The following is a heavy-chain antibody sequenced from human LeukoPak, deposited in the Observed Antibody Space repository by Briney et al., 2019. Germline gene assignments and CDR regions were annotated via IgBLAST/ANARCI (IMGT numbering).Heavy chain of an antibody. V-gene: IGHV3-49*03. D-gene: IGHD6-19*01. CDR2: IRSKAYGGTT. J-gene: IGHJ6*03. CDR1: GFTFGDYA. CDR3: TRDVVAGLYYYYYYYMDV. Sequence: GGSLRLSCTASGFTFGDYAMSWFRQAPGKGLEWVGFIRSKAYGGTTEYAASVKGRFTISRDDSKSIAYLQMNSLKTEDTAVYYCTRDVVAGLYYYYYYYMDVWGKGTTVTASS.